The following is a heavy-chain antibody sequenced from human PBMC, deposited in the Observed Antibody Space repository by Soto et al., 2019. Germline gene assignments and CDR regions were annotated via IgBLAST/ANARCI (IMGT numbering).Heavy chain of an antibody. D-gene: IGHD1-7*01. CDR3: ARAPRGNYGYPSYFDY. V-gene: IGHV4-59*01. CDR1: GGSISSYY. Sequence: SETLSLTCTVSGGSISSYYWSWIRQPPGKGLEWIGYIYYSGSTNYNPSLKSRVTISVDTSKNQFSLKLSSVTAADTAVYYCARAPRGNYGYPSYFDYWGQGSLVTVSS. J-gene: IGHJ4*02. CDR2: IYYSGST.